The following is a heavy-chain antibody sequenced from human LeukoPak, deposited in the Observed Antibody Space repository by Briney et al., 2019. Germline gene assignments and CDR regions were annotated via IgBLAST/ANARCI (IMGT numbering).Heavy chain of an antibody. CDR3: AKDVLLWFGEGVPFDY. CDR2: IRYDGSNK. CDR1: GFTFSSYG. D-gene: IGHD3-10*01. J-gene: IGHJ4*02. V-gene: IGHV3-30*02. Sequence: GGSLRLSCAASGFTFSSYGMHWVRQAPGKGLEWVAFIRYDGSNKYYVDSVKGRFTISRDNSKNPLYLQMNGLRAEDTAVYYGAKDVLLWFGEGVPFDYWGQGTLVTVSS.